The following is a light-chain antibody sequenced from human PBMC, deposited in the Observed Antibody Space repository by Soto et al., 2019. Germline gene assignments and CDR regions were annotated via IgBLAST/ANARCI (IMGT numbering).Light chain of an antibody. V-gene: IGLV1-47*01. CDR1: SYNIGSNY. CDR3: AAWDDSLSGLV. Sequence: QSVLTQPPSAYGTPGQRVTISCSGSSYNIGSNYVYWYHQLPGTAPKLDIYRNNQRPSGVPDRISGSKSGTSASLAISGLRSEDEADYYCAAWDDSLSGLVFGRGTKLTVL. CDR2: RNN. J-gene: IGLJ2*01.